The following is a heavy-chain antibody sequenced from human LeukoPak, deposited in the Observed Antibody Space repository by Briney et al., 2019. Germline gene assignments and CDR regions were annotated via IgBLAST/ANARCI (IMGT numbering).Heavy chain of an antibody. V-gene: IGHV3-7*03. CDR1: GFTFSNYW. CDR3: AKGRCSGGSCYRGDYYGMDV. CDR2: IKTDGSEK. D-gene: IGHD2-15*01. J-gene: IGHJ6*02. Sequence: PGGSLRLSCAASGFTFSNYWMTWVRQAPGKGLEWVANIKTDGSEKYYADSLKGRFTISRDNAKSSLYLQMSSLRAEDTAVYYCAKGRCSGGSCYRGDYYGMDVWGQGTTVTVSS.